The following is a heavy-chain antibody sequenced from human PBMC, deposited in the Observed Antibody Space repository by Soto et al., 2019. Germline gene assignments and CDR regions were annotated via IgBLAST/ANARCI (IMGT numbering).Heavy chain of an antibody. J-gene: IGHJ4*02. D-gene: IGHD1-26*01. CDR1: VASISSSGYY. Sequence: QVQLQESGPGLVIPWGTLSLTCTVSVASISSSGYYWGWIRQAPGKGLEWIGSIDYIVNTYYNPSRTVRVTVSVVTSKNQISLLLHSVPAADTAGHYCVRGGLSYQQSSYYFDVCVQGTLVTVSS. V-gene: IGHV4-39*01. CDR2: IDYIVNT. CDR3: VRGGLSYQQSSYYFDV.